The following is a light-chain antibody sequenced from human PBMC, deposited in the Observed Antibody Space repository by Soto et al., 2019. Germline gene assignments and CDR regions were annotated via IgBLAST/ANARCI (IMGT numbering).Light chain of an antibody. V-gene: IGKV1-27*01. CDR3: QKDNSVPFT. Sequence: DIQMTQSPSSMSASVGDRVTITCRASQGIIYYLAWYQPKPGNVPKLLIYAASTLQSGVPSRFSGSGSGTDFTLTISSLQPEDVATYYCQKDNSVPFTFGPGTKVDIK. CDR1: QGIIYY. CDR2: AAS. J-gene: IGKJ3*01.